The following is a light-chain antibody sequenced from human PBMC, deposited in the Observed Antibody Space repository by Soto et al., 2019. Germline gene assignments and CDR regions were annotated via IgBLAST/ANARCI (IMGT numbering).Light chain of an antibody. Sequence: QSALTQPASVSGSPGQSITISCTGTSSDVGGYDYVSWYQQHPGKVPKLMIYEVFRRPSGISDRFSGSKSGNTASLTISGLQAEDEAEYYCCSYTPTSTFVFGGGTKVTVL. CDR2: EVF. CDR1: SSDVGGYDY. CDR3: CSYTPTSTFV. V-gene: IGLV2-14*03. J-gene: IGLJ2*01.